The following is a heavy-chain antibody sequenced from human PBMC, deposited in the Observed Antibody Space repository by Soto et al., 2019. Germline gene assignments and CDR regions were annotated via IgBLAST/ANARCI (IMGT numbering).Heavy chain of an antibody. J-gene: IGHJ5*02. Sequence: ASVKVSCKASGYTFTSYGISWVRQAPGQGLEWMGWISAYNGNTNYAQKLQGRVTMTTDTSTSTAYMELRSLRSDDTAVYYCARVSLPDRTLSWWELLTPSLPANWFDPWGQGTLVTVSS. CDR2: ISAYNGNT. V-gene: IGHV1-18*01. CDR1: GYTFTSYG. CDR3: ARVSLPDRTLSWWELLTPSLPANWFDP. D-gene: IGHD1-26*01.